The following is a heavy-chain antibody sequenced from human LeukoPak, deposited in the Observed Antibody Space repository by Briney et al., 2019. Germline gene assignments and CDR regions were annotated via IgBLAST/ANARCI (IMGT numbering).Heavy chain of an antibody. D-gene: IGHD6-13*01. J-gene: IGHJ5*02. V-gene: IGHV4-59*08. CDR2: IYDSGST. CDR1: GCSITNYY. Sequence: PSETLSLTCTASGCSITNYYWNWIRQPPGKGLEWIGYIYDSGSTNYNPSLKSRVTISPDTSKNQFSLKLSSVTAADTAVYYCARFRSSWYGWFDPWGQGTLVTVSS. CDR3: ARFRSSWYGWFDP.